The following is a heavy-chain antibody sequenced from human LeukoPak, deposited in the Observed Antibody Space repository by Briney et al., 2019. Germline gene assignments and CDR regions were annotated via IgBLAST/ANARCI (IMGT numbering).Heavy chain of an antibody. CDR2: ISYSGST. D-gene: IGHD6-19*01. J-gene: IGHJ6*02. Sequence: SETLSLTCTVSGGSISSYFWSWIRQPPGKGLEWIAYISYSGSTNYNPSLKSRVTISVDTSKNQFSLKLNSVTAADTAVYYCAAAVAGRDTYYYYGMDVWGQGTTVTVSS. V-gene: IGHV4-59*01. CDR3: AAAVAGRDTYYYYGMDV. CDR1: GGSISSYF.